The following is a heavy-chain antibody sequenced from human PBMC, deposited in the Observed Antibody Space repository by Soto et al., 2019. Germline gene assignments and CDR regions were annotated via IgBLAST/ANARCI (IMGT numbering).Heavy chain of an antibody. CDR2: IYYSGST. CDR1: GGSISSYY. V-gene: IGHV4-59*01. D-gene: IGHD1-26*01. Sequence: QVQLQESGPGLVKPSETLSLTCTVSGGSISSYYWSWIRQPPGKGLEWIGYIYYSGSTNYNPSLKSRVTISVDTSKNQFSLKLSSVTAADTAVYYCARGHSGSYRTGEGYYYGMDVW. J-gene: IGHJ6*01. CDR3: ARGHSGSYRTGEGYYYGMDV.